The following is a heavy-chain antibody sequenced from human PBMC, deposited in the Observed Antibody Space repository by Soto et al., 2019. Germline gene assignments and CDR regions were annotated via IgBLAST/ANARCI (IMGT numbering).Heavy chain of an antibody. J-gene: IGHJ5*02. D-gene: IGHD6-6*01. V-gene: IGHV4-31*03. Sequence: SETLSLTCPVSGRSISSGGYYWSWIRQHPGKGLEWIGYIYYSGSTYYNPSLKSRVTISVDTSKNQFSLKLSSVTAADTAVYYCARSQYSSSSGYWFDPWGQGTLVTVSS. CDR2: IYYSGST. CDR3: ARSQYSSSSGYWFDP. CDR1: GRSISSGGYY.